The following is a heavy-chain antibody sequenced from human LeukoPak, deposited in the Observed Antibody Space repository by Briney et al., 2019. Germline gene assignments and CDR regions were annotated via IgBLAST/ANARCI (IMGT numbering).Heavy chain of an antibody. CDR1: GFTFTSQG. CDR2: ITGSGENT. Sequence: PGGSLRLSCAASGFTFTSQGMAWVRQAPAKGLEWVSAITGSGENTYYADSVKGRFTISRNNSKNTLYLQMNSLSAEDTAVYYCAKMQGYFDLWGRGTLVTVSS. J-gene: IGHJ2*01. V-gene: IGHV3-23*01. CDR3: AKMQGYFDL.